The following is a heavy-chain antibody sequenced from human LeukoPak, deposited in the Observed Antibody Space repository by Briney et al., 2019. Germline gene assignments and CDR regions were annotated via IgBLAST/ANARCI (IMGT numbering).Heavy chain of an antibody. J-gene: IGHJ2*01. D-gene: IGHD3-9*01. CDR2: IYYSEST. Sequence: SETLSLTCTVSAGSLSSYYWSWVRQPQGKGMEWNGYIYYSESTNYNPSLKSRVTISVYTSKNQFSLKLSSVTAADTAVYYCARLYFDWPDWYFDLWGRGTLVTVSS. CDR3: ARLYFDWPDWYFDL. V-gene: IGHV4-59*01. CDR1: AGSLSSYY.